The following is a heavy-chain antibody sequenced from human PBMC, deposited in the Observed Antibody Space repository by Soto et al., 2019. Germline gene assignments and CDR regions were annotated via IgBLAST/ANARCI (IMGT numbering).Heavy chain of an antibody. CDR3: ARTWGSTNDD. J-gene: IGHJ4*02. D-gene: IGHD3-16*01. CDR2: IYYSGST. Sequence: SETLSLTCVVSGGSLSSYYWSWIRQPPGKGLEWIGYIYYSGSTNYNPSLKSRVTISVDTSKNQFSLKLSSVTAADTAVYYCARTWGSTNDDRGRGTLVTVSS. CDR1: GGSLSSYY. V-gene: IGHV4-59*01.